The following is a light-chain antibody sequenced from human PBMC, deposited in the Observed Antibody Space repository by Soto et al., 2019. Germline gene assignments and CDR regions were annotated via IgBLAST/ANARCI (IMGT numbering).Light chain of an antibody. J-gene: IGLJ2*01. Sequence: QSALTQPASVSGSPGQSITISCTGSSGDVGSYNLVSWYQQHPDKGPKLMIYEVSKRPPGVSNRFFGSKSGNTASLTISGLQAEDEAHYYCFSYADTSILFGGGTKLTVL. CDR1: SGDVGSYNL. CDR3: FSYADTSIL. V-gene: IGLV2-23*02. CDR2: EVS.